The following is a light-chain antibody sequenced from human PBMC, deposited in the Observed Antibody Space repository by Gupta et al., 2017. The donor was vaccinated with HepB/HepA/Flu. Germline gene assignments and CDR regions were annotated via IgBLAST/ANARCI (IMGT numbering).Light chain of an antibody. CDR2: SNN. CDR1: SSNIGSNT. CDR3: AEWDDSLNGPV. J-gene: IGLJ2*01. V-gene: IGLV1-44*01. Sequence: SALTHPPSASGTPGQRVTISCSGSSSNIGSNTVNWYQQLPGTAPKLRIYSNNQRPSGVPDRFSGYKAGTYASPEIRVLPSEDEADDYWAEWDDSLNGPVFGGGTKLTVL.